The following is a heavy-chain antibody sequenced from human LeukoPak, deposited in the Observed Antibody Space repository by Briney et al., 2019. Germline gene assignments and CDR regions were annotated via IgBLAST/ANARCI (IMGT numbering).Heavy chain of an antibody. D-gene: IGHD3-22*01. V-gene: IGHV3-9*01. CDR3: AKDEYYYDSSGYSRFGTFVY. Sequence: GGSLRLFCAASGFTFSNYWLHWARQAPGKGWVWVSGISWNSGSIGYADSVKGRFTISRDNANNSLYLQMNSLRAEDTALYYCAKDEYYYDSSGYSRFGTFVYWGQGTLVTVSS. CDR2: ISWNSGSI. CDR1: GFTFSNYW. J-gene: IGHJ4*02.